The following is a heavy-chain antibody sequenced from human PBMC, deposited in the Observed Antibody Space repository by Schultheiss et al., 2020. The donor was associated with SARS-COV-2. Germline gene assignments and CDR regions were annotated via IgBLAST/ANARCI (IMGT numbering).Heavy chain of an antibody. J-gene: IGHJ6*02. CDR2: IYTSGST. CDR1: GGSISSYY. CDR3: ARVLQRGSGSYYSNLYYYYGMDV. Sequence: GSLRLSCTVSGGSISSYYWSWIRQPAGKGLEWIGRIYTSGSTNYNPSLKSRVTISVDTSKNQFSLKLSSVTAADTAVYYCARVLQRGSGSYYSNLYYYYGMDVWGQGTTVTVSS. D-gene: IGHD3-10*01. V-gene: IGHV4-4*07.